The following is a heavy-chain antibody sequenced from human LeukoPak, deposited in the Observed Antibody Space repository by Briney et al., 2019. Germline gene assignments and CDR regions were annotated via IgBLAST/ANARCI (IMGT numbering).Heavy chain of an antibody. J-gene: IGHJ4*02. CDR1: GASISTYY. Sequence: SETLSLTCTVSGASISTYYWSWIRQPPGKGLEWIGEINHSGSTTSLKSRVTISVDTSKNQFSLKLSSVTAADTAVYYCARGHTRISMIRGSRSSYYFDYWGQGTLVTVSS. CDR2: INHSGST. D-gene: IGHD3-10*01. V-gene: IGHV4-34*01. CDR3: ARGHTRISMIRGSRSSYYFDY.